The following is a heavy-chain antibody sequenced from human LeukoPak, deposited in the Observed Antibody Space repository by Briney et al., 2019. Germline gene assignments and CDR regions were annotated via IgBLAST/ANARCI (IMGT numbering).Heavy chain of an antibody. Sequence: HEASVKVSCKASGYTFTSYYMHWVRQAPGQGLEWMGIINPSGGSTSYAQKFQGRVTMTRDTSTSTVYMELSSLRSEDTAVYYCARDGIMTTVTSTFDYWGQGTLVTVSS. V-gene: IGHV1-46*01. J-gene: IGHJ4*02. D-gene: IGHD4-17*01. CDR2: INPSGGST. CDR3: ARDGIMTTVTSTFDY. CDR1: GYTFTSYY.